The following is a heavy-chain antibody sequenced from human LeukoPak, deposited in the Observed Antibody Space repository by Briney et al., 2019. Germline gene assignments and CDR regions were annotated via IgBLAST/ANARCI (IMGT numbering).Heavy chain of an antibody. J-gene: IGHJ4*02. D-gene: IGHD1-26*01. CDR2: INAGNGNT. CDR3: ARDARGSRGGIDY. CDR1: GYTFTSYA. V-gene: IGHV1-3*01. Sequence: ASVKVSCKASGYTFTSYAMHWVRQAPGQRLEWMGWINAGNGNTKYSQKFQGRVTITRDTSASTAYMELSSLRSEDTAVYYCARDARGSRGGIDYWGQGTLVTVSS.